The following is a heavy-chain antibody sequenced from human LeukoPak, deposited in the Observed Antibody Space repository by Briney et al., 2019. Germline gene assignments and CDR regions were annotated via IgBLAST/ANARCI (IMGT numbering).Heavy chain of an antibody. CDR1: GFTFSTYG. V-gene: IGHV3-33*06. Sequence: GRSLRLSCAASGFTFSTYGMHWVRQAPGKGLEWVAVIWYDESNKYYSDSVKGRFTISRDNSKKTVYLQMNGLRVEDTAVYYCAKAFLEFEAYDYYMDVWGKGTTVTVSS. CDR2: IWYDESNK. CDR3: AKAFLEFEAYDYYMDV. D-gene: IGHD1-1*01. J-gene: IGHJ6*03.